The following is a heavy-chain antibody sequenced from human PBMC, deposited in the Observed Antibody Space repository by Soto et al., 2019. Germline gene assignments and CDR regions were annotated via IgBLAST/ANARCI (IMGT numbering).Heavy chain of an antibody. J-gene: IGHJ5*02. CDR3: ATQEVGGSYVYTFDP. D-gene: IGHD1-26*01. Sequence: XXTLSLPCAVSGYSISSSNWWGWSRQPPGKGLEWIGYIYYSGTTYYNPSLKSRVTMSVDTSKNQFSLKLTSVTAVDTAVYYCATQEVGGSYVYTFDPWGQGTLVTVSS. V-gene: IGHV4-28*01. CDR1: GYSISSSNW. CDR2: IYYSGTT.